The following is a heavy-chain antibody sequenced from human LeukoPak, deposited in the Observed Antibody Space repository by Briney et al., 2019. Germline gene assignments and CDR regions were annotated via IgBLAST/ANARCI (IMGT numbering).Heavy chain of an antibody. CDR1: GGSISSYY. J-gene: IGHJ4*02. V-gene: IGHV4-59*01. D-gene: IGHD6-6*01. Sequence: SETLSLTCTVSGGSISSYYWSWIRQPPGKGLEWIGYIYYSGSTNYNPYLKSRVTISVDTSKNQFSLKLSSVTAADTAVYYCARDFPDSSSSRRFDYWGQGTLVTVSS. CDR3: ARDFPDSSSSRRFDY. CDR2: IYYSGST.